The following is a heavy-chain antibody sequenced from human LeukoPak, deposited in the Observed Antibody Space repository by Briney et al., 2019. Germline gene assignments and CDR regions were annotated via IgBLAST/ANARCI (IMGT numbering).Heavy chain of an antibody. CDR1: GFTFSSYT. Sequence: PGGSLRLSCAASGFTFSSYTMNWVRQAPGRGLEWVSSITGSGSYTYYADSVKGRFTISRDNAKNTLYLLMNNLRAEDTAVYYCAKEDSSPSRYYFEYWGQGTLVTVSS. V-gene: IGHV3-21*04. J-gene: IGHJ4*02. CDR3: AKEDSSPSRYYFEY. D-gene: IGHD6-6*01. CDR2: ITGSGSYT.